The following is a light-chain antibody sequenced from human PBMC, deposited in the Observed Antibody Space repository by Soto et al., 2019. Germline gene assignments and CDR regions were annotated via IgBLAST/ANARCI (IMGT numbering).Light chain of an antibody. CDR3: QQVDSYPRT. J-gene: IGKJ3*01. Sequence: IQLTQSPSSLSASVGDTVTITCRASQAIVSYFAWYQQRPGTAPKLLIYSASTLHSGVPSGVSGSGSGTDFSLSISSLQPEDFATYYWQQVDSYPRTFGPGNTVEI. CDR1: QAIVSY. CDR2: SAS. V-gene: IGKV1-9*01.